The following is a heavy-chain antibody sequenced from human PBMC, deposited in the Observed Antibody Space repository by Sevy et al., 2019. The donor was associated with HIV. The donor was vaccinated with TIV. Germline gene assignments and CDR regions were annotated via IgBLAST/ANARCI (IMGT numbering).Heavy chain of an antibody. Sequence: GGCLRLSCAASGFTFSSYEMSWVRQAPGKGLEWVSYISTSGSIKYYADSVKGRFTISRDNAEKSLYLQMNSLRAEDTAVYYSARVTVVYTPRGSMTASGAFDIWGQGTMVTVSS. V-gene: IGHV3-48*03. CDR3: ARVTVVYTPRGSMTASGAFDI. CDR2: ISTSGSIK. D-gene: IGHD3-16*01. CDR1: GFTFSSYE. J-gene: IGHJ3*02.